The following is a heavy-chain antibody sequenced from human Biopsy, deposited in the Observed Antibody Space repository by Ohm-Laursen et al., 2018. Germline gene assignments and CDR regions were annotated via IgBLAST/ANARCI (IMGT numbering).Heavy chain of an antibody. CDR1: GISLSNGRMG. Sequence: TQTLTLTCTVSGISLSNGRMGVSWVRQPPGKALEWLAHIFPDDEKAFSTSLKSRLTISKDTSKSQVVLTMTNVDPVDTATYYCARILGSTVTTYSAMDVWGQGTTVTVSS. D-gene: IGHD4-17*01. V-gene: IGHV2-26*01. CDR3: ARILGSTVTTYSAMDV. CDR2: IFPDDEK. J-gene: IGHJ6*02.